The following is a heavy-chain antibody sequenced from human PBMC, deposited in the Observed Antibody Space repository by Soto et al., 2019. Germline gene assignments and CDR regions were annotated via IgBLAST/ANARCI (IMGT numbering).Heavy chain of an antibody. CDR1: GYTFSSYG. D-gene: IGHD1-26*01. V-gene: IGHV3-33*01. CDR2: IWYDGSNK. CDR3: ARDREWGAFDI. Sequence: QVQLVESGGGVVQPGRSLRLSCAASGYTFSSYGMHWVRQAPGKGLEWVAVIWYDGSNKYYADSVKGRFTISRDNSKNTLYLQMNSRRAEDTAVYYCARDREWGAFDIWGQGTMVTVSS. J-gene: IGHJ3*02.